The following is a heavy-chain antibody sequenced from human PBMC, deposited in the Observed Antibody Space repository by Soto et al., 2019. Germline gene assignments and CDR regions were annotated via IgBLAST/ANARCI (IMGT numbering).Heavy chain of an antibody. Sequence: QVQLVQSGAEVKKPGSSVRVSCKASGGTFSNCGFSWVRQAPGQGLEWMGGIIPIFASSNYAQKFQGRLTITADEPTSTAYKDLSSLRSEGTAVYFCAKAVGFQQLLFVFETWGQGTLVTVSS. V-gene: IGHV1-69*01. CDR2: IIPIFASS. CDR1: GGTFSNCG. D-gene: IGHD6-13*01. CDR3: AKAVGFQQLLFVFET. J-gene: IGHJ5*02.